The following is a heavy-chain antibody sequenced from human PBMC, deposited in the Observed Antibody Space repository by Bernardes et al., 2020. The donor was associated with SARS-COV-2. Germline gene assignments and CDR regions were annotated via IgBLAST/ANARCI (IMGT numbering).Heavy chain of an antibody. J-gene: IGHJ6*02. CDR1: GFTFSSYW. D-gene: IGHD3-10*01. Sequence: GSLRLSCAASGFTFSSYWLHWVRQAPGTGLVWVSRINSDGSSTSYADSVKGRFTISRDNAKNTLYLQMNSLRAEDTAVYYCARGVVRSFMDVWGQGTTVTVSS. CDR3: ARGVVRSFMDV. V-gene: IGHV3-74*01. CDR2: INSDGSST.